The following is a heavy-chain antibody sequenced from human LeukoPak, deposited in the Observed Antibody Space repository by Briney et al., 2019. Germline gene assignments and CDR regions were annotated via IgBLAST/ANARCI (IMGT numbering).Heavy chain of an antibody. CDR3: ARGYSYGFNY. CDR2: IPSSGNDI. V-gene: IGHV3-21*01. CDR1: GFTFSVRG. Sequence: GGSLRLSCAASGFTFSVRGMTWVRQAPGKGLEWVSTIPSSGNDIYYADLVKGRFTTSRDNAKNSLYLQMNSLRDEDTAVYYCARGYSYGFNYWGQGTLVTVSS. J-gene: IGHJ4*02. D-gene: IGHD5-18*01.